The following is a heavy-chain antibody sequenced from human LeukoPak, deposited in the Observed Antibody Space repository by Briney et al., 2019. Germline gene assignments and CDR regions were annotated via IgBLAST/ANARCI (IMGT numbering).Heavy chain of an antibody. J-gene: IGHJ4*02. V-gene: IGHV3-43D*04. Sequence: PGGSLRLSCAASGFTFDDYGMHWVRQPPGKGLEWVSLISWDGGTTYYADSVKGRFTISRDNSKNFLYLQMNSLRAEDTALYYCAKKGEGYYFDYWGQGTLVTVSS. D-gene: IGHD1-26*01. CDR1: GFTFDDYG. CDR2: ISWDGGTT. CDR3: AKKGEGYYFDY.